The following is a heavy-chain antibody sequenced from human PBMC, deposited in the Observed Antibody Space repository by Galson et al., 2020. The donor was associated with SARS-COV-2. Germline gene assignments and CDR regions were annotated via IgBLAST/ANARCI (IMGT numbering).Heavy chain of an antibody. CDR2: IYPGDSDT. Sequence: GESLKISCKGSGYSFTSYWIGWVRQMPGKGLEWMGIIYPGDSDTRYSPSFQGQVTISADKSISTAYLQWSSLKASDTAMYYCARLRSIVGAIDWSDYWGQGTLVTVSS. J-gene: IGHJ4*02. CDR1: GYSFTSYW. V-gene: IGHV5-51*01. CDR3: ARLRSIVGAIDWSDY. D-gene: IGHD1-26*01.